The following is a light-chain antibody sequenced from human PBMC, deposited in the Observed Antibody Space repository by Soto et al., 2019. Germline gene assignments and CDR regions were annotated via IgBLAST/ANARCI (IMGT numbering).Light chain of an antibody. V-gene: IGKV3-20*01. CDR1: QSISSSF. Sequence: EVVLTQSPGILSVSKGERASLSCGGSQSISSSFLAWYQQKTGQAPRLLIYGASNRATGIPDRFSGSGSGTELNLTISSLQPDDFATYYCQDYNSYSEAFGQGTKVEIK. J-gene: IGKJ1*01. CDR3: QDYNSYSEA. CDR2: GAS.